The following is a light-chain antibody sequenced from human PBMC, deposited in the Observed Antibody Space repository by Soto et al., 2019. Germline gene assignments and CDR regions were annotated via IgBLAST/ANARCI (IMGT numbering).Light chain of an antibody. CDR3: SLYVGSNNWV. CDR2: EVS. J-gene: IGLJ3*02. Sequence: QSVLTQPPSASGSPGQSVTISCTGTSSDVGDYNNVSWYQQHPGKAPKLMIYEVSKPPSGVPDRFSGSKSGNTASLTVSGPKDEYEADYYCSLYVGSNNWVFGGGTKATVL. V-gene: IGLV2-8*01. CDR1: SSDVGDYNN.